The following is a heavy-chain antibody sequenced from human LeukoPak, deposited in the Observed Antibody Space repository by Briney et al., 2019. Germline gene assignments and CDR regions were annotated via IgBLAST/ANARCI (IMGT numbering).Heavy chain of an antibody. V-gene: IGHV4-59*01. CDR3: ARGRVSSSTSYSTYYYYFYMDV. J-gene: IGHJ6*03. CDR1: DDSITIYY. Sequence: SETLSLTCTVSDDSITIYYWSWIRQPPGKGLEWIGYIDHTGITNYNPSLNSRVTISRDTSKNHFSLELSSATAADTAVYFCARGRVSSSTSYSTYYYYFYMDVWGKGTTVTVSS. CDR2: IDHTGIT. D-gene: IGHD6-6*01.